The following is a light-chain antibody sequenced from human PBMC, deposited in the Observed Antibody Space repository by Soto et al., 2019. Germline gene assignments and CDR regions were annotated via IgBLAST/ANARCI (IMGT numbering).Light chain of an antibody. Sequence: QSALTQLASVSGSPGQSITISCTGTSSDVGGYNYVSWYQHHPGKVPQLMIYDVSNRPSGVSNRFSGSKSVNTASLTISGLQSEDEADYYCYSYTSSNTYVFGTGTKVTVL. V-gene: IGLV2-14*03. J-gene: IGLJ1*01. CDR3: YSYTSSNTYV. CDR2: DVS. CDR1: SSDVGGYNY.